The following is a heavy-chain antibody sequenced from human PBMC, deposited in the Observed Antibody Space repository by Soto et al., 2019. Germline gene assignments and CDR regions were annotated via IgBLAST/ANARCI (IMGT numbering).Heavy chain of an antibody. CDR2: IIPFIGTA. D-gene: IGHD4-4*01. CDR1: GGTFSSYA. J-gene: IGHJ6*02. V-gene: IGHV1-69*18. Sequence: QVPLVQSGAEVKKPGSSVTVSCKASGGTFSSYAISWVRQAPGQGLEWMGRIIPFIGTANYAQKFQGRVTITADESTSTAYMELTSLRSEDTAVYYCARVVMTTGPASYYYGMDVWGPGTTVTVSS. CDR3: ARVVMTTGPASYYYGMDV.